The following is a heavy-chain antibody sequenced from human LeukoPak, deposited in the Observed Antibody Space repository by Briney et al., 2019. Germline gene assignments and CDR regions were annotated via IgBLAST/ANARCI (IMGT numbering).Heavy chain of an antibody. CDR2: IYPGDSDT. CDR3: ARRLGTSGYYTDY. CDR1: GYSFTNYW. V-gene: IGHV5-51*01. Sequence: GESLKISCKGSGYSFTNYWIGWVRQMPGKGLEWMGIIYPGDSDTRYSPSFQGQVTISADKSISTAYLQWSGLKASDTAMYYCARRLGTSGYYTDYWGQGTLVTVSS. D-gene: IGHD3-22*01. J-gene: IGHJ4*02.